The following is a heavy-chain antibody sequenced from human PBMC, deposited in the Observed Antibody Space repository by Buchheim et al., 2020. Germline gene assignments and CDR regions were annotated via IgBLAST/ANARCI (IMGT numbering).Heavy chain of an antibody. V-gene: IGHV4-30-2*01. CDR1: GGSVSSGGYS. Sequence: QLQLQESGLGLVKPSQTLSLTCAVSGGSVSSGGYSWSWIRQPPGKGLEWIGYIYHSGSTYYNPSLKSRVTISVDRSKNQFSLKLSSVTAADTAIYYCARGDDIYGIDVWGQGTT. CDR3: ARGDDIYGIDV. CDR2: IYHSGST. J-gene: IGHJ6*02. D-gene: IGHD3-9*01.